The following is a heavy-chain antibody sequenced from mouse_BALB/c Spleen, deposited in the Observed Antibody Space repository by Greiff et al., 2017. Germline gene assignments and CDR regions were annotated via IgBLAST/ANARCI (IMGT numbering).Heavy chain of an antibody. Sequence: EVQLQQSGAELVKPGASVKLSCTASGFNIKDTYMHWVKQRPEQGLEWIGRIDPANGNTKYDPKFQGKATITADTSSNTAYLQLSSLTSEDTAVYYCARLRDYGYYFDYWGQGTTLTVSS. D-gene: IGHD2-4*01. CDR1: GFNIKDTY. CDR2: IDPANGNT. V-gene: IGHV14-3*02. J-gene: IGHJ2*01. CDR3: ARLRDYGYYFDY.